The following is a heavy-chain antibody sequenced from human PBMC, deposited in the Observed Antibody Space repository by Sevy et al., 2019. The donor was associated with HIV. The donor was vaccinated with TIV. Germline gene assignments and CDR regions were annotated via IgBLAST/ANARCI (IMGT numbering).Heavy chain of an antibody. V-gene: IGHV4-30-4*01. CDR2: SYYTGSA. CDR3: ARDLSGYEILDY. D-gene: IGHD5-12*01. J-gene: IGHJ4*02. Sequence: SETLSLTCTVSGGSISSGGHYWTWIRQPPGKGLEWIGYSYYTGSAFYSPSLKSRVTISVDTSKNQFSLTLRSVTAADTAIYYCARDLSGYEILDYWCQGALDTVSS. CDR1: GGSISSGGHY.